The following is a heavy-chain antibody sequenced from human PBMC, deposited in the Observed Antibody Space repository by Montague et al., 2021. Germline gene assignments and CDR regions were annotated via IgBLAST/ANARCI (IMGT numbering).Heavy chain of an antibody. J-gene: IGHJ3*02. CDR2: IYYRGST. D-gene: IGHD6-13*01. CDR1: GGSMSSYY. V-gene: IGHV4-59*01. CDR3: ESYSTRGWPLGAFDI. Sequence: SETLSLTCTVSGGSMSSYYWSWIRQPPGKGLEWVGYIYYRGSTNYNPSLTSQVTIAVYTSKNQFTLKLSSVTAPDTAVSYCESYSTRGWPLGAFDIWGQGTMVTVSS.